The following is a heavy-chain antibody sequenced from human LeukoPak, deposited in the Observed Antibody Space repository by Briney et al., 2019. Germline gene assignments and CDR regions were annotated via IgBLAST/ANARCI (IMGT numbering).Heavy chain of an antibody. CDR1: GFTFSSYA. D-gene: IGHD2-15*01. Sequence: GRSLRLSCAASGFTFSSYAMSWVRQAPGKGLEWVSSISSSSSYIYYADSVKGRFTISRDNAKNSLYLQMNSLRAEDTAVYYCARDRVVVVAATPYNWFDPWGQGTLVTVSS. CDR3: ARDRVVVVAATPYNWFDP. V-gene: IGHV3-21*01. CDR2: ISSSSSYI. J-gene: IGHJ5*02.